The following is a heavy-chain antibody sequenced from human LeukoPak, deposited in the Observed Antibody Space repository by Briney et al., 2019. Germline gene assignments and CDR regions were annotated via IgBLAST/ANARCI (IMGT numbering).Heavy chain of an antibody. D-gene: IGHD3/OR15-3a*01. J-gene: IGHJ3*01. CDR2: INAGNGHT. CDR3: ARRGLVAGIYDLVYGFDL. Sequence: EASVKVSCKTSAYSFTPYAMHWLRQAPGQRLEWMGWINAGNGHTKYSQEFQGRLTITRDTSANIVYMDLSSLRSEDTAVYYCARRGLVAGIYDLVYGFDLWGQGTMVTVSS. V-gene: IGHV1-3*03. CDR1: AYSFTPYA.